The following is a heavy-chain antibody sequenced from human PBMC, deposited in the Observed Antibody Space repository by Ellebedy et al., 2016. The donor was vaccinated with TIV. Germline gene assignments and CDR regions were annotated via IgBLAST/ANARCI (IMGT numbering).Heavy chain of an antibody. V-gene: IGHV3-7*01. CDR3: ARRGSYGDYAVQVNSWFDR. CDR2: IYQDGSVQ. D-gene: IGHD4-17*01. Sequence: GESLKISCAASGFSFRSYWMSWVRQAPGKGLAWVANIYQDGSVQYYLDSVKGRFTISSDNAINSLFLQMNSLRAGDTAVYYCARRGSYGDYAVQVNSWFDRWGRGTLVTVSS. J-gene: IGHJ5*02. CDR1: GFSFRSYW.